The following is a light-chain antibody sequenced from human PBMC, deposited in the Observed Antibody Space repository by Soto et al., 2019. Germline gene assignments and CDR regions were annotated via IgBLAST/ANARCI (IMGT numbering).Light chain of an antibody. V-gene: IGLV1-44*01. CDR2: RNS. CDR3: QSYDSSLTGYVV. CDR1: SSNIGRNT. J-gene: IGLJ2*01. Sequence: QSGLTQPPSASGTPGQRIIISCSGSSSNIGRNTVNWYQHLPGRAPKVLIYRNSHRPSGVPDRFSGSQSGSSASLAITGLQAEDEADYYCQSYDSSLTGYVVFGGGTKLTVL.